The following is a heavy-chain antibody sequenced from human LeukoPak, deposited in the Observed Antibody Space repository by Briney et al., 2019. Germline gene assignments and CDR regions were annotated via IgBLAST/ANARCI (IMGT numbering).Heavy chain of an antibody. CDR2: ISGYNGKT. CDR1: GYTFTNYG. CDR3: VRDHSRDSSWLDP. J-gene: IGHJ5*02. V-gene: IGHV1-18*01. Sequence: ASVKVSCKASGYTFTNYGISWVRQAPGQGLEWVGWISGYNGKTNYEQKFQGRVTMTTETSTSTAYMELRSLRSDDPAAYYCVRDHSRDSSWLDPWGQGTLVTVSS. D-gene: IGHD2-15*01.